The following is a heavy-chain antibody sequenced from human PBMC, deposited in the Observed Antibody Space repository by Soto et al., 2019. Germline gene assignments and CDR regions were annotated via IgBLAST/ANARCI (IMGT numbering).Heavy chain of an antibody. CDR1: GFNFVNYA. CDR2: LSGSGTST. J-gene: IGHJ4*02. CDR3: AKATTNGGWFNPFDS. Sequence: PGGSLRLSCAASGFNFVNYAMNWVRQAPGKGLEWVSGLSGSGTSTYYADSVKSRFTISRDNSRDTLFLQMNSLTADDTAVYYCAKATTNGGWFNPFDSWGQGALVTVSS. D-gene: IGHD6-19*01. V-gene: IGHV3-23*01.